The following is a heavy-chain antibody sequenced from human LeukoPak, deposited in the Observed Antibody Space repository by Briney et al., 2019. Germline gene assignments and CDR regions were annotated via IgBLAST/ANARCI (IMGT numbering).Heavy chain of an antibody. CDR3: TRRRGYSGYGTFDP. V-gene: IGHV4-39*01. D-gene: IGHD5-12*01. Sequence: SETLSLTRTVSGGSISSSSYYWGWIRQPPGKGLEWIGSMYYSGSTYYNPSLKSRVTISVDTSKNQFSLKLSSVTAADTAVYYCTRRRGYSGYGTFDPWGQGTLVTVSS. CDR2: MYYSGST. CDR1: GGSISSSSYY. J-gene: IGHJ5*02.